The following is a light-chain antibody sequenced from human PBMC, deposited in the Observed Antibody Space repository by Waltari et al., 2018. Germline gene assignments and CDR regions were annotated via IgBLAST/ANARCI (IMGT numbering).Light chain of an antibody. CDR3: VTWDDSLNGWV. J-gene: IGLJ3*02. V-gene: IGLV1-44*01. Sequence: QSVVTQSPSASGAPGQRATIPCSGRHSNIGRNTVHWYPQLPGPAPKLLIFNNYQRPSGVPDRFSASKSGTSASLAISGLQSEDEAEYYCVTWDDSLNGWVFGGGTKLAVV. CDR2: NNY. CDR1: HSNIGRNT.